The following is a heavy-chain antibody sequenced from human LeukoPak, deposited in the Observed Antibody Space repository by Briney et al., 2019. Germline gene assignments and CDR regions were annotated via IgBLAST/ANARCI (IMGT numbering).Heavy chain of an antibody. CDR3: ARRYTIFGVVTIDY. CDR2: IYPGNSDT. CDR1: GYSSTSYW. V-gene: IGHV5-51*01. Sequence: GESLKISCKGSGYSSTSYWIAWVRPMPGKGLEWMGIIYPGNSDTKYSPSFQGQVTISADKSISTAYLQWSSLKASDTAMYYCARRYTIFGVVTIDYWGQGTLVTVSS. D-gene: IGHD3-3*01. J-gene: IGHJ4*02.